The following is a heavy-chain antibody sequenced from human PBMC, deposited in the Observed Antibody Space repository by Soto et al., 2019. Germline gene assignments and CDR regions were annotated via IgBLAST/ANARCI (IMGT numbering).Heavy chain of an antibody. D-gene: IGHD3-10*01. J-gene: IGHJ6*02. CDR1: GGSFSGYY. Sequence: QVQLQQWGAGLLKPSETLSLTCAVYGGSFSGYYWSWIRQPPGKGLEWIGEINHSGSTNYNPSLKSRVTISVDTSKNQFSLKLSSVTAADTAVYYCARGGRDWFGVYYYYGMDVWGQGTTVTVSS. CDR3: ARGGRDWFGVYYYYGMDV. CDR2: INHSGST. V-gene: IGHV4-34*01.